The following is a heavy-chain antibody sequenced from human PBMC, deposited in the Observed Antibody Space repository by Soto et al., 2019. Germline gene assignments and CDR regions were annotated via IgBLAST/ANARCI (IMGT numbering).Heavy chain of an antibody. J-gene: IGHJ6*02. V-gene: IGHV3-33*01. D-gene: IGHD2-21*02. CDR3: ACEGGDEAIDYYDSGMDV. CDR1: GFDFSNFV. Sequence: QVQLVESGGGVVQPGTSLTLSCAASGFDFSNFVMHWVRQAPGKGLECVAVIWHDASHEYYGDSVQGRFTISSDNSKHLIYLQMNSLRADDTAVYYGACEGGDEAIDYYDSGMDVWGHGTTVTVSS. CDR2: IWHDASHE.